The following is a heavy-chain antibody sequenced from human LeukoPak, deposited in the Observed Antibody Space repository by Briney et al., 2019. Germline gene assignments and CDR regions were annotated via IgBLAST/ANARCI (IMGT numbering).Heavy chain of an antibody. CDR1: GGSISSGDYS. D-gene: IGHD3-9*01. V-gene: IGHV4-30-4*01. CDR3: ARGLRYFDWLFDY. CDR2: IFYSGST. J-gene: IGHJ4*02. Sequence: SETLSLTCTVSGGSISSGDYSWSWIRQPPGKGLEWIGYIFYSGSTYYNPSLKSRVTISVDTSKNQFSLKLSSVTAADTAVYYCARGLRYFDWLFDYWGQGTLVTVSS.